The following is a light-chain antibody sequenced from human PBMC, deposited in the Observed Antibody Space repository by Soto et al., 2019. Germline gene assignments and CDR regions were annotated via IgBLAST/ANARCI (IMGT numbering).Light chain of an antibody. J-gene: IGKJ5*01. CDR2: DAS. CDR3: QQRSNWPIT. V-gene: IGKV3-11*01. CDR1: QSVSSY. Sequence: IVWTQSPATLSLSPGERATLSCRASQSVSSYLAWYQLKPCQAPRRLIYDASNRATGVPARFRGSGSGTDFTRTISSLETEDFAFYFCQQRSNWPITFGQGTRLEIK.